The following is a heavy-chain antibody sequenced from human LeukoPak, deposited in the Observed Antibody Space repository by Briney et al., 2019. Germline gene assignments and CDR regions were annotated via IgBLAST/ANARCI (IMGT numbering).Heavy chain of an antibody. D-gene: IGHD3-10*01. CDR3: ARSNYYGSGSYRTPPRLYNWFDP. CDR2: INPNSGGT. CDR1: GYTFTGYY. J-gene: IGHJ5*02. V-gene: IGHV1-2*02. Sequence: ASVKVSCKASGYTFTGYYMHWVRQAPGQGLEWMGWINPNSGGTYYAQKFQGRVTMTRDTSISTAYMELSRLRSDDTAVYYCARSNYYGSGSYRTPPRLYNWFDPWGQGTLVTASS.